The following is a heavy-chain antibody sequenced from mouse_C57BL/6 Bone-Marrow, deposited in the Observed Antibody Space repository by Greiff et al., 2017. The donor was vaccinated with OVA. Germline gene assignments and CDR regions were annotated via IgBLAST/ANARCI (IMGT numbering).Heavy chain of an antibody. D-gene: IGHD2-5*01. CDR2: IYPGSGST. Sequence: QVQLQQSGAELVKPGASVKMSCKASGYTFTSYWITWVKQRPGQGLEWIGDIYPGSGSTKYNEKFKCKATLTVDTSSSTAYMQLSSRKSKDSAVYSCARGYSNYYYFDYWGQGTTLTVSS. CDR3: ARGYSNYYYFDY. CDR1: GYTFTSYW. V-gene: IGHV1-55*01. J-gene: IGHJ2*01.